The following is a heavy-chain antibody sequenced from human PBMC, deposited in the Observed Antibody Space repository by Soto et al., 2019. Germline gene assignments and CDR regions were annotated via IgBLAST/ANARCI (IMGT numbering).Heavy chain of an antibody. V-gene: IGHV3-23*01. J-gene: IGHJ4*02. CDR2: ISGSGGST. CDR1: GFTFSNYA. Sequence: GGSLRLSCATSGFTFSNYAVTWVRQAPGKGLEWVSTISGSGGSTYYADSVKGRFTISRDNSKNTLYLQMNSLRAEDTAVYYCAKDQGSSWYEIDYWGQGTLVTVSS. D-gene: IGHD6-13*01. CDR3: AKDQGSSWYEIDY.